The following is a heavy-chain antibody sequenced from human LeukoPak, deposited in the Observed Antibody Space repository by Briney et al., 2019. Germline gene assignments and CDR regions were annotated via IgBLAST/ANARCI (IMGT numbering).Heavy chain of an antibody. CDR2: INTDGTDT. D-gene: IGHD6-19*01. V-gene: IGHV3-74*01. CDR1: GFTFSKYW. Sequence: GGSLRLSCAASGFTFSKYWMLWVRQAPGKGLESVSRINTDGTDTTYADSVKGRFTVSRDNADNTMFLQMNSVRDEDTAVYYCATKQWLAPPPDSWGQGTPVTVS. J-gene: IGHJ4*02. CDR3: ATKQWLAPPPDS.